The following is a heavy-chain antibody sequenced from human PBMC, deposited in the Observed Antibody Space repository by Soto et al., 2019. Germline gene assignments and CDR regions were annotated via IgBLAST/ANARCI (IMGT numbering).Heavy chain of an antibody. CDR3: ATTNDILTGYPHYYYYYGMDV. V-gene: IGHV3-66*01. Sequence: GGFLRLSSTTSGFTVSNNYMRWVRHAPGKGLEWVSVISSGGSTYYADSVKGRFTISRDNSKNTLYLQMNSLRAEDTAVYYCATTNDILTGYPHYYYYYGMDVWGQGTTVPSP. CDR1: GFTVSNNY. D-gene: IGHD3-9*01. CDR2: ISSGGST. J-gene: IGHJ6*02.